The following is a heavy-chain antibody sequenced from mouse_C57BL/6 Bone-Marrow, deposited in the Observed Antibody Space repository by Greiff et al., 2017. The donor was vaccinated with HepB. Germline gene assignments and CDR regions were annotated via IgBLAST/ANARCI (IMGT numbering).Heavy chain of an antibody. CDR1: GYTFTSYW. Sequence: QVQLQQPGAELVMPGASVKLSCKASGYTFTSYWMHWVKQRPGQGLEWIGEIDPSDSYTNYNQKFKGKSTLTVDKSSSTAYRQLSSLTSEDSAVYYCARDYDYDGEGFAYWGQGTLVTVSA. D-gene: IGHD2-4*01. CDR2: IDPSDSYT. CDR3: ARDYDYDGEGFAY. J-gene: IGHJ3*01. V-gene: IGHV1-69*01.